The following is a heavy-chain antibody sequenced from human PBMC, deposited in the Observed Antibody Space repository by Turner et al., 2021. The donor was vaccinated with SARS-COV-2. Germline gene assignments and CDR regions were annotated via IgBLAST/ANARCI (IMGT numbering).Heavy chain of an antibody. J-gene: IGHJ5*02. V-gene: IGHV1-8*01. CDR1: GYTFTSYD. CDR2: MNPNSGNT. Sequence: QVQLVQSGAEVKKPGASVKVSCKASGYTFTSYDIDSNWVRQATGQGLEWMGWMNPNSGNTGYAQKFQGRVTMTRNTSISTAYMELISLRSEDTAVYYCTRAAQLTVWFDPWGQGTLVTVSS. CDR3: TRAAQLTVWFDP. D-gene: IGHD3-9*01.